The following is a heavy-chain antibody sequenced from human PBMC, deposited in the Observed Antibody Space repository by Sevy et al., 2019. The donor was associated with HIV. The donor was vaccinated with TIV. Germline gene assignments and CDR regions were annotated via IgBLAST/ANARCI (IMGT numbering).Heavy chain of an antibody. CDR1: GFTFTKAW. V-gene: IGHV3-15*07. CDR2: IKSKADGGTT. J-gene: IGHJ4*02. D-gene: IGHD3-16*01. Sequence: LSLTCAASGFTFTKAWMTWVRQAPGKGLEWVGRIKSKADGGTTDYAAPVKGRFTISRDDSKNTLYLQLNSLKTEDTAVYYCTTDAGAVGENYWGQGTLVTVSS. CDR3: TTDAGAVGENY.